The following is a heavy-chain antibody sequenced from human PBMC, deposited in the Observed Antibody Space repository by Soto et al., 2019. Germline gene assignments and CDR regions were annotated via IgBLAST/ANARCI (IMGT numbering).Heavy chain of an antibody. CDR1: GYSFNTYW. D-gene: IGHD2-8*01. CDR2: IYPGDSDT. J-gene: IGHJ4*02. CDR3: GSPVNGGYVY. Sequence: PGESLKISCKGSGYSFNTYWIGWVRQMPGKGLEWMGIIYPGDSDTRYRPSFEGQVTISADKSISTAYLQWSSLKASDTATYYCGSPVNGGYVYWGQGTLVTVSS. V-gene: IGHV5-51*01.